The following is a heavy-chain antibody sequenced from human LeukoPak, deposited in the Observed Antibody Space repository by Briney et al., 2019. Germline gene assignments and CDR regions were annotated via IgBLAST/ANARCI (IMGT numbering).Heavy chain of an antibody. CDR1: EYTFPVYV. Sequence: ASVKVSCKGSEYTFPVYVIHWVRQAPGQGLEWMGWINPKRNVATYAAKFQGRVTMTRDTSISTAYMELSRLRSDDTAVYYCATQRGSYLWGTDFDYWGQGTLVTVSS. J-gene: IGHJ4*02. CDR2: INPKRNVA. V-gene: IGHV1-2*02. CDR3: ATQRGSYLWGTDFDY. D-gene: IGHD3-16*01.